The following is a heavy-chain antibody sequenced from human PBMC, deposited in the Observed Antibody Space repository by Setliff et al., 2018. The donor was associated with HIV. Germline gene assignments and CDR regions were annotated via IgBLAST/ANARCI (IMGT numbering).Heavy chain of an antibody. J-gene: IGHJ1*01. D-gene: IGHD6-19*01. CDR1: GDSISRHY. V-gene: IGHV4-59*11. CDR3: ARGGSSGWYAVLHFKY. Sequence: SETLSLTCSVSGDSISRHYWNWIRQSPGRGLEWIGSIYYTGSTNYNPSFKSRVAISLDTSMKRFLLNLTSVTTADTAVYYCARGGSSGWYAVLHFKYWGQGTLVTVSS. CDR2: IYYTGST.